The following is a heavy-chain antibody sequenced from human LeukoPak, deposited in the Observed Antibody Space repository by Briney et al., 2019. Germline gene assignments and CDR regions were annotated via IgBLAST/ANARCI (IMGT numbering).Heavy chain of an antibody. CDR2: INHSGST. V-gene: IGHV4-34*01. D-gene: IGHD1-26*01. Sequence: SETLSLTCAVYGGSSSGYYWSWIRQPPGKGLEWIGEINHSGSTNYNPSLKSRVTISVDRSKNQFSLKLSSVTAADTAVYYCAREYSGSYSNWGQGTLVTVSS. J-gene: IGHJ4*02. CDR1: GGSSSGYY. CDR3: AREYSGSYSN.